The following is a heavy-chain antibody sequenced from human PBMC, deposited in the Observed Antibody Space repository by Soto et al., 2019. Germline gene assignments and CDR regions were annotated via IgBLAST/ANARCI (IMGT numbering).Heavy chain of an antibody. D-gene: IGHD1-1*01. CDR2: MYHSGST. CDR1: GGSISSGGYS. J-gene: IGHJ4*02. Sequence: SETLSLTCAVSGGSISSGGYSWSWIRQPPGKGLEWIGYMYHSGSTYYNLSLKSRVTISIDRSKNQFSLKLSSVTAADTAVYYCARVQDYWGQGILDIVSS. CDR3: ARVQDY. V-gene: IGHV4-30-2*01.